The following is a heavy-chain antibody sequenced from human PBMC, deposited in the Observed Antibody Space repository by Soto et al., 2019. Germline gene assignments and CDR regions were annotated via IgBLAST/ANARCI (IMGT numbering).Heavy chain of an antibody. CDR2: ISGSGGST. D-gene: IGHD1-26*01. CDR1: GFTFSSYA. CDR3: AKKGNVGNYYQGVYYYYYYIDV. J-gene: IGHJ6*03. V-gene: IGHV3-23*01. Sequence: GESLRLSCAASGFTFSSYAMSWVRQAPGKGLEWVSAISGSGGSTYYADSVKGRFTISRENSKNTIYLQMNSLRAEDTAVYYCAKKGNVGNYYQGVYYYYYYIDVWGKGTTVTVSS.